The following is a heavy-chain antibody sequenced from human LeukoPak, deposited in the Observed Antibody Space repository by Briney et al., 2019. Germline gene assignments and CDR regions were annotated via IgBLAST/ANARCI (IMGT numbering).Heavy chain of an antibody. Sequence: GASVKVSGKASGYTFTGYYIHWVRQAPGQGLEWMGWINSDSGATNYAQKFQGRVTMTRDTSISTAHMELSRLRSDDTAMYYCARPSGGGYSGYDLMIWGQGSLVTVSS. CDR1: GYTFTGYY. CDR3: ARPSGGGYSGYDLMI. D-gene: IGHD5-12*01. V-gene: IGHV1-2*02. J-gene: IGHJ4*02. CDR2: INSDSGAT.